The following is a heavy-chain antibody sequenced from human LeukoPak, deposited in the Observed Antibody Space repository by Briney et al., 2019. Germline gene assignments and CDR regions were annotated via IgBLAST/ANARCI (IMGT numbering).Heavy chain of an antibody. Sequence: GGSLRLSCAASGFTFSDYYMSWIRQAPGRGLGWVSYISSSGSTIYYADSVKGRFTISRDNAKNSLYLQMNSLRAEDTAVYYCAREGSSWPFFDYWGQGTLVTVSS. CDR2: ISSSGSTI. J-gene: IGHJ4*02. CDR3: AREGSSWPFFDY. CDR1: GFTFSDYY. V-gene: IGHV3-11*01. D-gene: IGHD6-13*01.